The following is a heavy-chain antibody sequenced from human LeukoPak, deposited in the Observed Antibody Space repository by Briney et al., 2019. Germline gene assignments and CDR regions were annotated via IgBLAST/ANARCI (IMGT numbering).Heavy chain of an antibody. CDR3: AKSGRLGELSFFDF. V-gene: IGHV3-9*01. CDR1: GFMFADYG. Sequence: GGSLRLSCAASGFMFADYGMTWVRQVPGKGLEWVSGISWNSGAVGYADSVKGRFTISRDNAKNSLYLQMNSLRAGDTAFYYCAKSGRLGELSFFDFWGQGTLVAVSS. D-gene: IGHD3-16*02. CDR2: ISWNSGAV. J-gene: IGHJ4*02.